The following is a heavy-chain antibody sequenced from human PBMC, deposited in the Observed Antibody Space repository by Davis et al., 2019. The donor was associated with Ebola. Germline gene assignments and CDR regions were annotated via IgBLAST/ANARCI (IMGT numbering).Heavy chain of an antibody. J-gene: IGHJ4*02. CDR1: GFTVSSNY. D-gene: IGHD6-13*01. CDR3: ARDCALGYSSSCQDY. Sequence: GGSLRLSCAASGFTVSSNYMSWVRQAPGKGLEWVSVIYSGGSTYYADSVKGRFTISRDNSKNTLYLQMNSLRAEDTAVYYCARDCALGYSSSCQDYWGQGTLVTVSS. V-gene: IGHV3-53*01. CDR2: IYSGGST.